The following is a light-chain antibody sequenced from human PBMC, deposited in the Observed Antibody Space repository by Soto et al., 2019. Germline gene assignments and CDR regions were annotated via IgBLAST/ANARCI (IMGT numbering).Light chain of an antibody. CDR3: QQRLNWPPG. Sequence: EIFLTQSPDTLSLSPGERAILSCRASQSVTNYIAWYQQRPGQAPRLLIYDASNRATGVPARFSGSGSGTDFTLTISDLEPADFGLYYCQQRLNWPPGFGQGTKVDI. J-gene: IGKJ1*01. CDR2: DAS. CDR1: QSVTNY. V-gene: IGKV3-11*01.